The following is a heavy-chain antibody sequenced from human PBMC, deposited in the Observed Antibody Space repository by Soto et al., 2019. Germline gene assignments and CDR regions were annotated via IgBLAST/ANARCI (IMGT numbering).Heavy chain of an antibody. Sequence: PWGYLRLSCAASGFTFSSYAMSWVRQAPGKGLEWVSAISGSGGSTYYADSVKGRFTISRDNSKNTLYLQMNSLRAEDTAVYYCAKDLRSSLRPYGMDVWGQGTTVTVSS. J-gene: IGHJ6*02. CDR3: AKDLRSSLRPYGMDV. CDR2: ISGSGGST. CDR1: GFTFSSYA. V-gene: IGHV3-23*01. D-gene: IGHD6-13*01.